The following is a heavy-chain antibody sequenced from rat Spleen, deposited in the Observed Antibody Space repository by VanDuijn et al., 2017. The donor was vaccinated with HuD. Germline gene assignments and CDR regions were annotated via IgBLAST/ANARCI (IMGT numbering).Heavy chain of an antibody. Sequence: EVQLVESGGGLVQPGRSLKLSCAASGFTFSDYNMAWVRQAPKKGLEWVATIFYDGGGTYYSDSVKGRFTISRDNAENTVYLQMNSLRSEDTATYYCAKDREYYGYNSFGYWGQGVMVTVSS. CDR2: IFYDGGGT. J-gene: IGHJ2*01. CDR3: AKDREYYGYNSFGY. D-gene: IGHD1-9*01. CDR1: GFTFSDYN. V-gene: IGHV5-7*01.